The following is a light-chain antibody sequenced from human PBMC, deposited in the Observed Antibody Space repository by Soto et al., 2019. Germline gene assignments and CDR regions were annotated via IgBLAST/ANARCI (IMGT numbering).Light chain of an antibody. J-gene: IGKJ1*01. CDR3: QQYNKWPRT. CDR2: GAS. Sequence: EIVMTQSTSTLSVSVGEGATLSCRASQSVNIHLAWYQQKPGQAPRLLIYGASARATGIPAKFGGSGSGTEFTLTISSLQSEYFAVYYCQQYNKWPRTFGQGTKVYIK. CDR1: QSVNIH. V-gene: IGKV3D-15*01.